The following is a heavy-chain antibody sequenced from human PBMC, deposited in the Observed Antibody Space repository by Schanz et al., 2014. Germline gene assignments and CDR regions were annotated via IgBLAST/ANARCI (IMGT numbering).Heavy chain of an antibody. J-gene: IGHJ4*02. Sequence: EMQVVESGGDSVQPGGSLRVSCAASGFTFSNYWMSWVRQAPGKGLEWVANIKQDGSEKFYVDSVKGRFTISRDNAKNALYLQMNSLRAEDTAVYYCAKGRMTATNFFDSWGQGTLVTVSS. D-gene: IGHD1-7*01. CDR3: AKGRMTATNFFDS. V-gene: IGHV3-7*01. CDR2: IKQDGSEK. CDR1: GFTFSNYW.